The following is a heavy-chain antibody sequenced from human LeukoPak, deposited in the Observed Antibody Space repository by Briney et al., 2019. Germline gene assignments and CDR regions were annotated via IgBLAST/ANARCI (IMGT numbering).Heavy chain of an antibody. CDR2: ISGSGGST. D-gene: IGHD3-10*01. V-gene: IGHV3-23*01. CDR1: GFTFSSYA. Sequence: GGSLRLSCAASGFTFSSYAMSRVRQAPGKGLEWVSAISGSGGSTYYADPVKGRFTISRDNSKNTLYLQMNSLRAEDTAVYYCAKAGGEVRGVRYMDVWGKGTTVTVSS. CDR3: AKAGGEVRGVRYMDV. J-gene: IGHJ6*03.